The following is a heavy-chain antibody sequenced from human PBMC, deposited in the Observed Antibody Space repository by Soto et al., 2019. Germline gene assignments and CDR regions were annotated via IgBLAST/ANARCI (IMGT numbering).Heavy chain of an antibody. V-gene: IGHV3-23*01. Sequence: GGSLRLTCAASGFTFSSYAMSWXRQAPGKGLEWVSAISGSGGSTYYADSVKGRFTISRDNSKNTLYLQMNSLRAETRAVFYCAKSTRSWYLGGWYFAYWGQEPLVTVS. CDR2: ISGSGGST. CDR1: GFTFSSYA. CDR3: AKSTRSWYLGGWYFAY. D-gene: IGHD6-13*01. J-gene: IGHJ4*02.